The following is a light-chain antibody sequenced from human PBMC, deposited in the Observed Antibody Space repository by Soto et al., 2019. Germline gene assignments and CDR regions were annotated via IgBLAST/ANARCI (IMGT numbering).Light chain of an antibody. J-gene: IGLJ2*01. Sequence: QPVLTQPPSVSGAPGQRVTISCTGSSSNIGTPYDVHWYQQLPGTAPKLLIYGNSNRPSGVPDRFSGSKSGPSASLAITGLQAEDEADYYCQSYDSSLSGYVIFGGGTKLTVL. CDR1: SSNIGTPYD. CDR3: QSYDSSLSGYVI. CDR2: GNS. V-gene: IGLV1-40*01.